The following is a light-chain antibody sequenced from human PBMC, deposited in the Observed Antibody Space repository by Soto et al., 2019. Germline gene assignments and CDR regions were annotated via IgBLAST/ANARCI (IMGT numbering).Light chain of an antibody. V-gene: IGLV1-40*01. Sequence: QSVLTQPPSVSGAPGQRVTISCTGSSSNIGAGYDVHWYQQLPETAPKLLIYGNSNRASGVPDRFSGSKSGTSASLAITGLQAEDEADYYCQSYDSSLSVVFGGGTQLTVL. CDR2: GNS. CDR3: QSYDSSLSVV. CDR1: SSNIGAGYD. J-gene: IGLJ2*01.